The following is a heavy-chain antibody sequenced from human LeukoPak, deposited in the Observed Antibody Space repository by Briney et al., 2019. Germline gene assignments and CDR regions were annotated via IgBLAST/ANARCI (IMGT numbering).Heavy chain of an antibody. CDR3: ARGVLDNWNDLGY. CDR1: GYSFTGYF. D-gene: IGHD1-1*01. V-gene: IGHV1-2*04. Sequence: HWASVKVSCKASGYSFTGYFMHWVRQAPGQGLEWMGWINPNSGGTNYAQKFQGWVTMTRDTSTSTVYMELSSLRSEDTAVYYCARGVLDNWNDLGYWGQGTLVTVSS. J-gene: IGHJ4*02. CDR2: INPNSGGT.